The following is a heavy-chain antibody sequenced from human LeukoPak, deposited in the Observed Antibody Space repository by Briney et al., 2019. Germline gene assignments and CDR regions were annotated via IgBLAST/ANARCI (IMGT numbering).Heavy chain of an antibody. J-gene: IGHJ4*02. CDR2: ITGGGDYT. Sequence: GGSLRLSCGASGFTFNSYAMNWVRQAPGKGLEWVATITGGGDYTYYAGSVKGRVTISRDNSKNTLYLQMSSLRAEDTAVYYCARDAQYNWNEEYWGQGALVTVSS. D-gene: IGHD1-1*01. CDR3: ARDAQYNWNEEY. V-gene: IGHV3-23*01. CDR1: GFTFNSYA.